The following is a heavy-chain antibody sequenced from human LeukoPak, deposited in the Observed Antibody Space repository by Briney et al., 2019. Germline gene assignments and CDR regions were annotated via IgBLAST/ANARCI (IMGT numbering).Heavy chain of an antibody. J-gene: IGHJ4*02. V-gene: IGHV4-4*07. CDR1: AVSISSYY. D-gene: IGHD3-3*01. CDR3: ARTAIFGVVSPLDY. Sequence: PSETLSLTCTVSAVSISSYYWSWLRQPAGKGLEWIGRIYTSGSTNYNPSLKSRVTMSVDTSKNQFSLKLSSVTAADTAVYYCARTAIFGVVSPLDYWGQGTLVTVSS. CDR2: IYTSGST.